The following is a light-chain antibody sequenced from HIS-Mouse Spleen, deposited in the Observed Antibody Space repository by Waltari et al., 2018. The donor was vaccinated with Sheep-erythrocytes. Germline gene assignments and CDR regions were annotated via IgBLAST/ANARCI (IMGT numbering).Light chain of an antibody. V-gene: IGLV3-1*01. CDR2: QDS. CDR1: KLGDKY. CDR3: QAWDSSTAV. Sequence: SYELTQPPSVSVSPGQTASITCSGDKLGDKYACWYQQKPGQSPVLVIYQDSKRPAGLPERFSGSHSGNTATLTISGTQAMDEADYYCQAWDSSTAVFGGGTKLTVL. J-gene: IGLJ2*01.